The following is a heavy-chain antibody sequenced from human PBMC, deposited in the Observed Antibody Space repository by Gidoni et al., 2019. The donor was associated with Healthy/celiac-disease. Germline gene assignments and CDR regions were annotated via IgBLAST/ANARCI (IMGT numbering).Heavy chain of an antibody. CDR3: ARGKGVAAAVIRALRV. J-gene: IGHJ3*01. V-gene: IGHV1-46*01. CDR2: SNPSGGST. Sequence: QVQLVQSGAEVKKPGASVKVSCKASGYTFTSYYMHWVRQAPGQGLEWMGISNPSGGSTSYAQKFQGRVTMTRDTSTSTVYMELSSLRSEDTAVYYCARGKGVAAAVIRALRVWGQGTMVTVSS. CDR1: GYTFTSYY. D-gene: IGHD6-13*01.